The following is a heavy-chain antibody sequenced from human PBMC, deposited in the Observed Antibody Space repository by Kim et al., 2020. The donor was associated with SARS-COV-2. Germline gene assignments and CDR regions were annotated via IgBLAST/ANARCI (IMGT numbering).Heavy chain of an antibody. D-gene: IGHD1-7*01. Sequence: GESLKISCKGSGYSFTSYWIGWVRQMPGKGLEWMGIIYPGDSDTRYSPSFQGQVTISADKSISTAYLQWSSLKASDTAMYYCARHLRRRNYSPPYYYYYGMDVWGQGTTVTVSS. CDR1: GYSFTSYW. CDR3: ARHLRRRNYSPPYYYYYGMDV. V-gene: IGHV5-51*01. CDR2: IYPGDSDT. J-gene: IGHJ6*02.